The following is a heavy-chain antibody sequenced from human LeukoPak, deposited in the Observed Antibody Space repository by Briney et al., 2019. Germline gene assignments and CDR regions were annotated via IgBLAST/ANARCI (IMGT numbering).Heavy chain of an antibody. CDR1: GFTFSSYA. D-gene: IGHD5-24*01. V-gene: IGHV3-23*01. CDR3: AKGVEMATILMYYFDY. CDR2: ISGSGGST. Sequence: GGSLRLSCAASGFTFSSYAMSWVRQAPGKGLEWVSAISGSGGSTYYADSVKGRFTISRDNSKNTLYLQMNSLRAEDTAVYYCAKGVEMATILMYYFDYWGQGTLVTVSS. J-gene: IGHJ4*02.